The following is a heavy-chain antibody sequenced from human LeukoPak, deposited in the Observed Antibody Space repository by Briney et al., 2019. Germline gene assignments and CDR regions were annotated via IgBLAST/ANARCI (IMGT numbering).Heavy chain of an antibody. CDR2: INPNSGGT. Sequence: ASVKVSCKASGYTFTGYYMHWVRQAPGQGLEWMGWINPNSGGTNYAQKFQGRVTMTRDTSISTAYMELSRLRSDDTAVYYCARAPTGYSSGWYDYWGQGTLVTVFS. D-gene: IGHD6-19*01. CDR3: ARAPTGYSSGWYDY. CDR1: GYTFTGYY. J-gene: IGHJ4*02. V-gene: IGHV1-2*02.